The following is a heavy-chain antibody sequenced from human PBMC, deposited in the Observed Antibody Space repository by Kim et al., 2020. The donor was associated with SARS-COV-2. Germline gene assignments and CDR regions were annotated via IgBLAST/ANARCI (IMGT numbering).Heavy chain of an antibody. D-gene: IGHD3-10*01. CDR1: GYTFTGYY. CDR2: INPNSGGT. J-gene: IGHJ4*02. V-gene: IGHV1-2*02. Sequence: ASVKVSCKASGYTFTGYYMHWVRQAPGQGLEWMGWINPNSGGTNYAQKFQGRVTMTRDTSISTAYMELSRLRSDDTAVYYCARDLGNYYGSGSYSRRDYWGQGTLVTVSS. CDR3: ARDLGNYYGSGSYSRRDY.